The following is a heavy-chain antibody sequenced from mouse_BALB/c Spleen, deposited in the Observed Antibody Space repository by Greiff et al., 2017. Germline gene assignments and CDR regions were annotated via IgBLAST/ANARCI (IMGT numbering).Heavy chain of an antibody. CDR1: GFSLTSYG. V-gene: IGHV2-6-4*01. CDR3: ASNYYGSSYRFAY. CDR2: IWGGGST. Sequence: QVQLKESGPGLVAPSQSLSITCTVSGFSLTSYGVHWVRQPPGKGLEWLGMIWGGGSTDYNSALKSRLSISKDNSKSQVFLKMNSLQTDDTAMYYCASNYYGSSYRFAYWGQGTLVTVSA. D-gene: IGHD1-1*01. J-gene: IGHJ3*01.